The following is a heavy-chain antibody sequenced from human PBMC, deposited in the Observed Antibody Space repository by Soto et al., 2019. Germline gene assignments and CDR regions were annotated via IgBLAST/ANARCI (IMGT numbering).Heavy chain of an antibody. Sequence: TLSLTCTVSGGSISDISYCWGWIRQPPGKGLQWIGCMFYSGATYYNPSLKNRVTLSVDTSNNEFSLKLVSVTAPDTAVYYCARHKSGSDWLDPWGQGTLVTVSS. CDR3: ARHKSGSDWLDP. CDR2: MFYSGAT. D-gene: IGHD2-15*01. V-gene: IGHV4-39*01. CDR1: GGSISDISYC. J-gene: IGHJ5*02.